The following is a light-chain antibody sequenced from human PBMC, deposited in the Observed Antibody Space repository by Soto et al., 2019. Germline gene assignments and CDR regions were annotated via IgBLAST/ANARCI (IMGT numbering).Light chain of an antibody. J-gene: IGLJ1*01. V-gene: IGLV2-14*01. CDR1: TNDVGGYNY. CDR3: NSYSSSTSLPYV. Sequence: QFALTQPASVSGSPGQSITISCTGTTNDVGGYNYVSWYQQHPGKAPKLLIFEVSSRPSGVSNRFSGSKSGNTASLTISALQAEDEADYFCNSYSSSTSLPYVFGTGTKVTVL. CDR2: EVS.